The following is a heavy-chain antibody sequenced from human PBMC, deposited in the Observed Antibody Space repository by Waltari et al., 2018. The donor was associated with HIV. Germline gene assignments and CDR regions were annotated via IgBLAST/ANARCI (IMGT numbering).Heavy chain of an antibody. CDR1: GFTFSSYS. Sequence: EVQLVESGGGLVKPGGSLSLSCTASGFTFSSYSMNWVRQAPGKGLEWISTISSSSTYIQYADSVKGRFTISRDNAKNSLFLQMNSLRAEDTAVYYCARDWEIGNGMDVWGQGTTVTVSS. D-gene: IGHD1-26*01. CDR2: ISSSSTYI. J-gene: IGHJ6*02. V-gene: IGHV3-21*01. CDR3: ARDWEIGNGMDV.